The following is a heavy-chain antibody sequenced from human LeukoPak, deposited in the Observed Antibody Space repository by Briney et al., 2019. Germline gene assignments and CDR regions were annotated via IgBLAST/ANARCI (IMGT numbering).Heavy chain of an antibody. D-gene: IGHD3-10*01. CDR2: INHSGST. CDR1: GGSFSGYY. J-gene: IGHJ5*02. V-gene: IGHV4-34*01. Sequence: SETLCLTCAVYGGSFSGYYWSWIRQPPGKGLEWIGEINHSGSTNYNPSLKSRVTISVDTSKNQFSLKLSSVTAADTAVYYCARGVYYYGSGSSNWFDPWGQGTLVTVSS. CDR3: ARGVYYYGSGSSNWFDP.